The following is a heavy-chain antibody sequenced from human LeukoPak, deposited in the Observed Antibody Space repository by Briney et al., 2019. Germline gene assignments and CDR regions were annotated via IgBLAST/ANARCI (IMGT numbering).Heavy chain of an antibody. CDR3: ARDPDSSSAGPYYYYGMDV. CDR1: GFTFSSYG. CDR2: IWYDGSNK. Sequence: GGALRLSCAASGFTFSSYGMHWVRQAPGKGLARVAVIWYDGSNKYYADSVKGRFTISRDNSKNTLYLQMNSLRAEDTAVYYCARDPDSSSAGPYYYYGMDVWGQGTTVTVSS. D-gene: IGHD6-6*01. V-gene: IGHV3-33*01. J-gene: IGHJ6*02.